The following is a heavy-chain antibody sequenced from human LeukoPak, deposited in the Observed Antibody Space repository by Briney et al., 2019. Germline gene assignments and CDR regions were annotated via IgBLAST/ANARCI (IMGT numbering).Heavy chain of an antibody. J-gene: IGHJ4*02. D-gene: IGHD6-19*01. CDR2: IVVGSGNT. V-gene: IGHV1-58*01. Sequence: ASVKVSCKASGFTFTSSAVQWVRQARGQRLEWIGWIVVGSGNTNYAQKFQERVTITRDMSTSTAYMELSRLRSDDTAVYYCARVPEQGSGWYFDYWGQGTLVTVSS. CDR3: ARVPEQGSGWYFDY. CDR1: GFTFTSSA.